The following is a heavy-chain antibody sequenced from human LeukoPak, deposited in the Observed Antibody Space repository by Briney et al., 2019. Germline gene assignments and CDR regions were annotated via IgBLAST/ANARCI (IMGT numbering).Heavy chain of an antibody. Sequence: PGGSLRLSCAASGFTFSSYAMSWVRQAPGKGLEWVSAISGSGGSTYYADSVKGRFTISRDNSKNTLYLQVNSLRAEDTAVYYCAKPFRGDYLPYYYWGQGTLVTVSS. D-gene: IGHD2-21*01. CDR2: ISGSGGST. V-gene: IGHV3-23*01. CDR1: GFTFSSYA. CDR3: AKPFRGDYLPYYY. J-gene: IGHJ4*02.